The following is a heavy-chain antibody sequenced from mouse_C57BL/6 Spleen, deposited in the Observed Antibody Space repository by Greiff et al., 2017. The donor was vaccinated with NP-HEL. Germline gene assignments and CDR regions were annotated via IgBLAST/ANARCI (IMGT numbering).Heavy chain of an antibody. V-gene: IGHV1-82*01. CDR2: IYPGDGDT. Sequence: VQLQQSGPELVKPGASVKISCKASGYAFSSSWMNWVKQRPGKGLEWIGRIYPGDGDTNYNGKFKGKATLTADKSSSTAYMQLSSLTSEDSAVHFCAMVKRDYFDYWGQGTTLTVSS. J-gene: IGHJ2*01. CDR1: GYAFSSSW. D-gene: IGHD2-2*01. CDR3: AMVKRDYFDY.